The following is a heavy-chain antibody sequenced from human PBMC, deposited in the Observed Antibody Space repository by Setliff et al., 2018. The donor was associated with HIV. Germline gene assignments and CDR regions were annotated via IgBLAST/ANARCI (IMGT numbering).Heavy chain of an antibody. Sequence: SVKVSCKASGGTFSSYAISWVRQAPGQGLEWMGGIIPIFGTANYAQKFQGRVTITTDESTGTAYMELSSLRSEDTAAYYCARDLGSSSSGGINYWGQGTLVTVSS. CDR1: GGTFSSYA. CDR2: IIPIFGTA. D-gene: IGHD6-6*01. J-gene: IGHJ4*02. CDR3: ARDLGSSSSGGINY. V-gene: IGHV1-69*05.